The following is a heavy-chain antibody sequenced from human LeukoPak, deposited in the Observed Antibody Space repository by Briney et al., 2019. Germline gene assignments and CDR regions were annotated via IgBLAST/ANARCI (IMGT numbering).Heavy chain of an antibody. J-gene: IGHJ4*02. V-gene: IGHV3-66*01. CDR3: ARDEPATSFGAH. Sequence: PGGSLRLSCAASGITDSSNYMSWVRQTPGKGLEWVSVTYSGGTTYYADSVKGRFTISTDNSKNTLYLQMNSLRAEDTAVYYCARDEPATSFGAHWGQGTLVTVSS. CDR2: TYSGGTT. D-gene: IGHD1-14*01. CDR1: GITDSSNY.